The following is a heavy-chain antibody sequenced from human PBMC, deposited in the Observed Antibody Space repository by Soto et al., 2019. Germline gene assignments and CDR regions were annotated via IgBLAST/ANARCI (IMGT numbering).Heavy chain of an antibody. Sequence: SETLSLTCTVSGGSISSYYWSWIRQPPGKGLEWIGYIYYSGSTNYNPSLKSRVTISVDTSKNQFSLKLSSVTAADTAVYYCARETLNNWNDVWFDPWGQGTLVTVSS. CDR1: GGSISSYY. CDR2: IYYSGST. V-gene: IGHV4-59*01. J-gene: IGHJ5*02. D-gene: IGHD1-20*01. CDR3: ARETLNNWNDVWFDP.